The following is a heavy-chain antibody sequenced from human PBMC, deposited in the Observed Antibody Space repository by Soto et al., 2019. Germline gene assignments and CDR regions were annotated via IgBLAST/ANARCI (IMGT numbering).Heavy chain of an antibody. J-gene: IGHJ6*02. Sequence: QVQLVESGGGVVQPGGSLRLSCAASGFTFSSYGMHWVRQAPGKGLEWVAVISYDGSNKYYADSVKGRFTISRDNSKNTLYLQMNSLRAEDTAVYYCAKDGYCSGGSCYRPLDYYGMDVWGQGTTVTVSS. V-gene: IGHV3-30*18. CDR2: ISYDGSNK. CDR1: GFTFSSYG. CDR3: AKDGYCSGGSCYRPLDYYGMDV. D-gene: IGHD2-15*01.